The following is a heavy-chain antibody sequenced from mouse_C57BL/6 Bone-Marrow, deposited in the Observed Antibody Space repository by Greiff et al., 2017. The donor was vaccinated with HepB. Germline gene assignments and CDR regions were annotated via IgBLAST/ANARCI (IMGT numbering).Heavy chain of an antibody. J-gene: IGHJ2*01. Sequence: QVQLQQSGAELVRPGTSVKLSCKASGYTFTSYWMHWVKQRPGQGLEWIGVIDPSDSYTNYNQKFKGKATLTVDTSSSTAYMQLSSLTSEDSAVYYCARRGYGSSYGYWGQGTTLTVSS. V-gene: IGHV1-59*01. CDR1: GYTFTSYW. D-gene: IGHD1-1*01. CDR3: ARRGYGSSYGY. CDR2: IDPSDSYT.